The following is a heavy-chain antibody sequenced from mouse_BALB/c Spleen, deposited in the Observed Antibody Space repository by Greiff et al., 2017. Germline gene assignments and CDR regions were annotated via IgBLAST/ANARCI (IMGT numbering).Heavy chain of an antibody. CDR3: ARGGGVTTFDY. Sequence: EVKLVESGGGLVKPGGSLKLSCAASGFTFSSYAMSWVRQTPEKRLEWVASISSGGSTYYPDSVKGRFTISRDNARNILYLQMSSLRSEDTAMYYCARGGGVTTFDYWGQGTTLTVSS. D-gene: IGHD2-3*01. CDR2: ISSGGST. CDR1: GFTFSSYA. J-gene: IGHJ2*01. V-gene: IGHV5-6-5*01.